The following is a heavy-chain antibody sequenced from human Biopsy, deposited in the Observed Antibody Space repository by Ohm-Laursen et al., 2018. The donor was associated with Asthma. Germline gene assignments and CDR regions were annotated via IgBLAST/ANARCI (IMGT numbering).Heavy chain of an antibody. Sequence: ASVKVSCKVSGYNFISFAIHWVRQAPGQRLEWMGWVNTGNGDTKYSQKFQGRVTITRDISASTAYMELRSLRSEDTATYYCARTYYDFLTGQVKDVFGVWGQGTMVTVSS. J-gene: IGHJ3*01. V-gene: IGHV1-3*04. CDR2: VNTGNGDT. D-gene: IGHD3-9*01. CDR3: ARTYYDFLTGQVKDVFGV. CDR1: GYNFISFA.